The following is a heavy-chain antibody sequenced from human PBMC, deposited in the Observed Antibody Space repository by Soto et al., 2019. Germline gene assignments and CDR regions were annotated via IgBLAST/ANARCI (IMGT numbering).Heavy chain of an antibody. CDR3: AKEGCSGGPCYLYYFDY. CDR1: GFTVTSHA. J-gene: IGHJ4*02. CDR2: ISGSGDGT. V-gene: IGHV3-23*01. Sequence: PGGSLRLSCAASGFTVTSHAMSWVRQAPGKGLEWVSSISGSGDGTYYGDSVKGRFTISRDSSSSTLYLEMKNLRGEDTAVYFCAKEGCSGGPCYLYYFDYWGQGALVTVSS. D-gene: IGHD2-15*01.